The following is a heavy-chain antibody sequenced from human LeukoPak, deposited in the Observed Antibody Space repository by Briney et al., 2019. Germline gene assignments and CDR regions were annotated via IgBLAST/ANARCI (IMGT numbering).Heavy chain of an antibody. CDR1: GFTVSLYA. D-gene: IGHD3-3*01. CDR3: ARLHYDFWSGYYLFDY. J-gene: IGHJ4*02. Sequence: GGSLRLSCVASGFTVSLYAMSWVRQAPGKGLEWVSTITGSGDNTYYADSVKGRFTTSRDNSRSTLFLQTNSLRADDTAVYYCARLHYDFWSGYYLFDYWGQGTLVTVSS. CDR2: ITGSGDNT. V-gene: IGHV3-23*01.